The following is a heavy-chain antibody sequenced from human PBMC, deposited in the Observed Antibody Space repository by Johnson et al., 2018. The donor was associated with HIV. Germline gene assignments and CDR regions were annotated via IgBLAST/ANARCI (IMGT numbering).Heavy chain of an antibody. V-gene: IGHV3-7*01. CDR1: GFTFSSYG. CDR3: ARDLGSSGYDAFDS. J-gene: IGHJ3*02. Sequence: EVQLVESGGGVVQPGTSLRLSCEASGFTFSSYGMHWVRQAPGKGLEWVANIKQDGSEKYYVDSVKGRFTISRDNAKNSLYLQMNSLRAEDTAVYYCARDLGSSGYDAFDSWGQGTMVTVSS. CDR2: IKQDGSEK. D-gene: IGHD3-22*01.